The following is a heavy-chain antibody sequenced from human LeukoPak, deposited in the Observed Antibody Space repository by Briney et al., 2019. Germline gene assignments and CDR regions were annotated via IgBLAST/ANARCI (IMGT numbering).Heavy chain of an antibody. CDR2: ISGSGRTT. Sequence: GGSLRLSCAASEFSVGSNYMTWVRQAPGKGLEWVSTISGSGRTTYYADSVKGRFTISRDNSKNTLYLQMNSLRAEDTAVYYCAKGDNNWNYRSGTYYYYMDVWGKGTTVTVSS. V-gene: IGHV3-23*01. D-gene: IGHD1-7*01. CDR1: EFSVGSNY. J-gene: IGHJ6*03. CDR3: AKGDNNWNYRSGTYYYYMDV.